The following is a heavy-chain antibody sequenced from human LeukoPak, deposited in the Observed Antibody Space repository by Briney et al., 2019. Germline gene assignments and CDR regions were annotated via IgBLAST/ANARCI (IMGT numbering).Heavy chain of an antibody. CDR1: GFTFSGYA. CDR2: ISGSGDNT. Sequence: GGSLRLSCAASGFTFSGYAMSWVREAPGKGLEWVSGISGSGDNTYYADSVKGRFTISRDNSKNMLYLKMNSLRVEDTAVFYCARDGFVGAADYWGQGTLVTVSS. CDR3: ARDGFVGAADY. V-gene: IGHV3-23*01. D-gene: IGHD2-15*01. J-gene: IGHJ4*02.